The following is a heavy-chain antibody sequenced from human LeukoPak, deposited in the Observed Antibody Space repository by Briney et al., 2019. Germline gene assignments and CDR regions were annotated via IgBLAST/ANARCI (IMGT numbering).Heavy chain of an antibody. V-gene: IGHV3-66*04. CDR1: GFTVSSDY. Sequence: GGSLRLSCAASGFTVSSDYMSWVRQAPGKGLEWVAVIYSGGSTYYADSVKGRFTISRDNSKNPLYLQMNSLRAEDTAVYYCARHKQWLGNFDYWGQGTLVTVSS. J-gene: IGHJ4*02. CDR2: IYSGGST. CDR3: ARHKQWLGNFDY. D-gene: IGHD6-19*01.